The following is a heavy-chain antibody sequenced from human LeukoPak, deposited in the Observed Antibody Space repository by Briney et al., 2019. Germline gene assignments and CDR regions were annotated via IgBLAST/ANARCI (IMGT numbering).Heavy chain of an antibody. CDR1: GFTFSNYW. D-gene: IGHD2-2*02. CDR2: INSDGINT. V-gene: IGHV3-74*01. CDR3: ARGSLFYCSSTSCYTFDY. J-gene: IGHJ4*02. Sequence: PGGSLRLSCAASGFTFSNYWMHWVRQAPGKGLVWVSRINSDGINTSYADSVKGRFTISRDNAKNTLNLQMNSLRAEDTAVYYCARGSLFYCSSTSCYTFDYWGQGTLVTVSS.